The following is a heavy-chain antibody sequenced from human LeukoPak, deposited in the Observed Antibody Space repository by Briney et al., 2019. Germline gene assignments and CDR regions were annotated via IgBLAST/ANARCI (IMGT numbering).Heavy chain of an antibody. D-gene: IGHD3-22*01. CDR2: ISAYNGNT. J-gene: IGHJ3*02. CDR3: ARVRYYYDSSGYLGAFDI. V-gene: IGHV1-18*01. Sequence: ASVKVSCKASGYTFTSYGISWVRQAPGQGLEWMGWISAYNGNTNYAQKLQGRVTMTTDTSTSTAYMELRSLRSDDTAVYYCARVRYYYDSSGYLGAFDIWGQGTMVTVSS. CDR1: GYTFTSYG.